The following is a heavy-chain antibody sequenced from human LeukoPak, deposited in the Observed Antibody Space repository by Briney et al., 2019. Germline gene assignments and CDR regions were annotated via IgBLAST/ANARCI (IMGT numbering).Heavy chain of an antibody. CDR2: IISSDRTI. CDR3: AILPAPSDSSGYSTDY. D-gene: IGHD3-22*01. J-gene: IGHJ4*02. Sequence: GGSQRLSCAASRFTLRVYYMSCIRQAPGEGGEWVSYIISSDRTIYYTHRVKGRFTMSRDNAKNSLYLQVNSLRAEDTAVYYCAILPAPSDSSGYSTDYWGQGTLVTVSS. CDR1: RFTLRVYY. V-gene: IGHV3-11*01.